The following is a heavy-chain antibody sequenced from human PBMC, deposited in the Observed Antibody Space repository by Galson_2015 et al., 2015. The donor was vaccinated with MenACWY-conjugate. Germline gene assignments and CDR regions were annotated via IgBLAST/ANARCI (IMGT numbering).Heavy chain of an antibody. CDR3: ARHPPGGRGMDV. V-gene: IGHV5-51*01. Sequence: QSGAEVKKPGESLKISCKASGYIFTTYWIAWVRQMPGKGLEWMGLISPGDSNTRYSPSFQGQVTISADKSISTAYLQWSSLKASGTAMYYCARHPPGGRGMDVWGQGNPGHRLL. J-gene: IGHJ6*02. CDR2: ISPGDSNT. CDR1: GYIFTTYW. D-gene: IGHD1-26*01.